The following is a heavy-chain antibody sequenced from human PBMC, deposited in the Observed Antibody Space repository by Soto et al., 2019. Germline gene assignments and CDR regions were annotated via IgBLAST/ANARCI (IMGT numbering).Heavy chain of an antibody. Sequence: GASVKVSCKASGYTFTSYGISWVRQAPGQGLEWMGWISAYNGNTNYAQKLQGRVTMTTDTSTSTGYMELRSLRSDETAVYYCARGRTYYDDSSGRTDVWGQGTMVTVSS. CDR1: GYTFTSYG. CDR3: ARGRTYYDDSSGRTDV. V-gene: IGHV1-18*01. CDR2: ISAYNGNT. D-gene: IGHD3-22*01. J-gene: IGHJ6*02.